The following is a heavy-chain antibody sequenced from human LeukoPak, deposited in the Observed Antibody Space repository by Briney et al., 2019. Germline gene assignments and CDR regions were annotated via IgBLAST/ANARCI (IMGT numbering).Heavy chain of an antibody. CDR2: IRSKAYGGTT. D-gene: IGHD5-12*01. Sequence: GGSLRLSCTASGFTFGDYAMSWFRQAPGKGLEWVGFIRSKAYGGTTEYAASVKGRFTISRDDSKSIAYLQMNSLKTEDTAVYYCTRDLGGYSGYGGAFDIWGQGQWSPSLQ. J-gene: IGHJ3*02. CDR3: TRDLGGYSGYGGAFDI. V-gene: IGHV3-49*03. CDR1: GFTFGDYA.